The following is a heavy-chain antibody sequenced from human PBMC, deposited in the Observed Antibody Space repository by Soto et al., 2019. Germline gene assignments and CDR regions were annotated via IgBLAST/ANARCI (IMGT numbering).Heavy chain of an antibody. D-gene: IGHD3-22*01. CDR3: ARAIGPTIFDY. CDR2: IGTAGDT. J-gene: IGHJ4*02. Sequence: GSLRLSCSASVFTFSSYDMHWVRQGPGKGLEWVSAIGTAGDTNYAGSVKGRFTISRENAKNSLYLQMNSLRAGDTAIYFCARAIGPTIFDYWGQGTLVTVYS. V-gene: IGHV3-13*04. CDR1: VFTFSSYD.